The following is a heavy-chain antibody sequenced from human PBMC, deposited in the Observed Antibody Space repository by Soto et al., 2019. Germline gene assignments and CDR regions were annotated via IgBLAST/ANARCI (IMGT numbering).Heavy chain of an antibody. J-gene: IGHJ4*02. CDR3: AHRQTYCGGNCYSGFDY. CDR1: GFSLSTSGVG. V-gene: IGHV2-5*02. Sequence: KESGPTLVKPTQTLTLTCTFSGFSLSTSGVGLGWIRQPQGKALEWLALIYWDDDKRYSPSLKSRLTITKYTSKNQVVLTMTNMDPVDTATYYCAHRQTYCGGNCYSGFDYWGQGTLVTVSS. CDR2: IYWDDDK. D-gene: IGHD2-21*02.